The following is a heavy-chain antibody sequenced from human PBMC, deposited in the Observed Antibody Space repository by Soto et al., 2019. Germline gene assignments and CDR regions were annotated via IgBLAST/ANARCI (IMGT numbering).Heavy chain of an antibody. CDR3: ASTIAAAGSMTRVDY. CDR2: IYYRGST. D-gene: IGHD6-13*01. Sequence: QLQLQESGPGLVKPSETLSLTCTVSGGSISSSSYYWGWIRQPPGKGLEWIGSIYYRGSTYYNPSLKSRVTISVDTSKNQFSLKLSSVTAADTAVYYCASTIAAAGSMTRVDYWGQGTLVTVSS. CDR1: GGSISSSSYY. V-gene: IGHV4-39*01. J-gene: IGHJ4*02.